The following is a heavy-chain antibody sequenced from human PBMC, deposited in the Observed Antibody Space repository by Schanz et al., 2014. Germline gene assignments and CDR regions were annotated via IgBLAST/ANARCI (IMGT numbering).Heavy chain of an antibody. Sequence: EVQLVESGGGLIQPGGSLRLSCVASGFTVSSNYMSWVRQAPGKGLEWVSVIYSDGRTYYGDSVKGRFTISRDNSKNTLYLQMNSLRDEDTAMYYCAKRCSSTSCSHGACDRGQGTMVTVSS. J-gene: IGHJ3*01. CDR2: IYSDGRT. CDR3: AKRCSSTSCSHGACD. D-gene: IGHD2-2*01. V-gene: IGHV3-53*01. CDR1: GFTVSSNY.